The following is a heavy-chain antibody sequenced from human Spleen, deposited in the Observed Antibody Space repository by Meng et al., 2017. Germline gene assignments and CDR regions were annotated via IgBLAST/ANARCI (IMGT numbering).Heavy chain of an antibody. CDR3: SGHVDY. V-gene: IGHV3-15*01. CDR2: MKSNVDGGTV. Sequence: VQLGQSGAEVKKPGASVKVSCKASGYTFTGYYMHWVRQAPGQGLEWIGRMKSNVDGGTVDYAAAVKGRFFISRDDSENTFYLQMNSLKTEDTAVYYCSGHVDYWGHGTLVTVSS. CDR1: GYTFTGYY. J-gene: IGHJ4*01.